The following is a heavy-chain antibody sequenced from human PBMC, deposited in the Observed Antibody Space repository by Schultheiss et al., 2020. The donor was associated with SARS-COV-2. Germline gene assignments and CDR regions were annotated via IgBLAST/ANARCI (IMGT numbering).Heavy chain of an antibody. D-gene: IGHD6-6*01. CDR2: IKPDGSDK. CDR1: GFTFSSYG. Sequence: GGSLRLSCAASGFTFSSYGMHWVRQAPGKGLEWVANIKPDGSDKYYADSVKGRFSISRDNSKNTLYLQMNSLRAEDTAVYYCAPSSQLDSFDYWGQGTLVTVSS. V-gene: IGHV3-33*05. J-gene: IGHJ4*02. CDR3: APSSQLDSFDY.